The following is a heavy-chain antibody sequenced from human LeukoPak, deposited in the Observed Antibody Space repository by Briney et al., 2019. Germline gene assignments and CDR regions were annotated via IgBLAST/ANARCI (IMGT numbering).Heavy chain of an antibody. CDR1: GYTFTSYY. D-gene: IGHD6-19*01. Sequence: ASVKVSCKASGYTFTSYYMHWVRQAPGQGLEWMGIFNPTSGSTSYAQKFQGRVTVTRDTSTSTVHMELSSLRSDDTAVYYCARGHSLAVAGRQNWFDPWGQGTLVTVSS. CDR2: FNPTSGST. V-gene: IGHV1-46*01. CDR3: ARGHSLAVAGRQNWFDP. J-gene: IGHJ5*02.